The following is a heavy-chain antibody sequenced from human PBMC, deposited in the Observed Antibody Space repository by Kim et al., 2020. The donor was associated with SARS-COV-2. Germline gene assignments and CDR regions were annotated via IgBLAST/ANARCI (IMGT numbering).Heavy chain of an antibody. CDR2: IYYSGST. J-gene: IGHJ4*02. D-gene: IGHD6-13*01. CDR1: GGSISSSSYY. Sequence: SETLSLTCTVSGGSISSSSYYWGWIRQPPGKGLEWIGSIYYSGSTYYNPSLKSRVTISVDTSKNQFSLKLSSVTAADTAVYYCARQRRRGLAAAAHYYFDYWGQGTLVTVSS. V-gene: IGHV4-39*01. CDR3: ARQRRRGLAAAAHYYFDY.